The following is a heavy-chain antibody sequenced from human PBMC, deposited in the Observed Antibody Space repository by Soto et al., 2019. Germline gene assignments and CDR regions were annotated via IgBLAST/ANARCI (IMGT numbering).Heavy chain of an antibody. CDR2: IWPDDSDT. J-gene: IGHJ6*02. CDR1: GYRFTSHW. V-gene: IGHV5-51*07. CDR3: ARHRLYSESHSLAMDV. D-gene: IGHD1-26*01. Sequence: EEQMVQSGAEVKKAGESLKISCRGSGYRFTSHWITWVHQKPGKGLEWMGVIWPDDSDTRYSPSFQGQVTISADKSISTVYLQWTSLQASDTAIYFCARHRLYSESHSLAMDVWGQGTTVTVSS.